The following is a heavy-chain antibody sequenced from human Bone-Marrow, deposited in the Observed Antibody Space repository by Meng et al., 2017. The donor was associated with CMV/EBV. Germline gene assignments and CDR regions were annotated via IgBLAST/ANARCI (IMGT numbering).Heavy chain of an antibody. CDR1: GFTFSDYY. V-gene: IGHV3-11*04. D-gene: IGHD6-19*01. CDR2: ISSSGSTI. Sequence: LSLTCAASGFTFSDYYMSWIRQAPGKGLEWVSYISSSGSTIYYADSVKGRFTISRDNAKNSLYLQMNSLRAEDTAVYYCARDGWSSSGWYDYWGQGTLVTVSS. CDR3: ARDGWSSSGWYDY. J-gene: IGHJ4*02.